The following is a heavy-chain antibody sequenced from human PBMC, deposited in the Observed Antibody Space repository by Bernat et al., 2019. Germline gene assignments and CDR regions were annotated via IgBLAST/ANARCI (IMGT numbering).Heavy chain of an antibody. D-gene: IGHD6-13*01. V-gene: IGHV3-21*01. CDR3: ARDWQQLVPLYYYYGMDV. Sequence: EVQLVESGGGLVKPGGSLRLSCVASGFTFSSDSMNWVRQAPGKGLEWVSSISDSNYIYYADSVKGRFTISRDNAKNSLYLQMNSLRAEDTAVYYCARDWQQLVPLYYYYGMDVWGQGTTVTVSS. J-gene: IGHJ6*02. CDR2: ISDSNYI. CDR1: GFTFSSDS.